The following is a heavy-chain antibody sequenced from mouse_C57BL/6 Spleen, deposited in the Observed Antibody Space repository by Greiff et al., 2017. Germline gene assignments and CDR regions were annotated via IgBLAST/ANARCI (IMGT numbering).Heavy chain of an antibody. CDR3: TRRDDGYYFWYFDV. D-gene: IGHD2-3*01. V-gene: IGHV1-15*01. J-gene: IGHJ1*03. CDR2: IDPETGGT. Sequence: QVQLQQSGAELVRPGASVTLSCKASGYTFTDYEMHWVKQTPVHGLEWIGAIDPETGGTAYNQKFKGKAILTADKSASTAYMELRSLTSEDSAVYYCTRRDDGYYFWYFDVWGTGTTVTGSS. CDR1: GYTFTDYE.